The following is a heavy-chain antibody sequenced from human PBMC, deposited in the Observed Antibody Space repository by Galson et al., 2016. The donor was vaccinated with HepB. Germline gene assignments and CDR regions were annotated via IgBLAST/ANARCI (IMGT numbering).Heavy chain of an antibody. CDR2: IKQDGTQK. Sequence: SLRLSCAASGFTFSNYWMSWVHQAPGEGLEWLVNIKQDGTQKDYVDSVKGRFTISVDKSKNHFSLELNSVTAADTAVYYCANLGYCSGDCYSVNWGQGTMVTVSS. J-gene: IGHJ4*02. CDR1: GFTFSNYW. CDR3: ANLGYCSGDCYSVN. V-gene: IGHV3-7*03. D-gene: IGHD2-21*02.